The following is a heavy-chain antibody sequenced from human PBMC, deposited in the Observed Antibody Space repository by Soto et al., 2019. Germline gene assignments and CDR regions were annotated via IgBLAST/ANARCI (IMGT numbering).Heavy chain of an antibody. V-gene: IGHV1-69*13. J-gene: IGHJ6*02. CDR2: IIPIFGTA. CDR1: GGTYGSSA. D-gene: IGHD5-12*01. Sequence: GASVELCCKASGGTYGSSASSWVRQAHGQGLEWMGGIIPIFGTANYAQKFQGRVTITADESTSTAYMELSSLRSEDTAVYYCARDLGGYDLYYYYYGMDVWGQGTTVTVS. CDR3: ARDLGGYDLYYYYYGMDV.